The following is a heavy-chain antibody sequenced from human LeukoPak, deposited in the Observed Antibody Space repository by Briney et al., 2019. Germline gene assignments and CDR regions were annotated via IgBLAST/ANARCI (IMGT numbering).Heavy chain of an antibody. CDR1: GYTFTGYY. CDR2: INPNSGGT. V-gene: IGHV1-2*02. J-gene: IGHJ4*02. Sequence: GASVKVSCKASGYTFTGYYMHWVRQAPGQGLEWMGWINPNSGGTNYAQKFQGRVTMTRDTSISTAYMELSRLRSDDTAVYYCARGSPLIAAAGYLDYWGQGTLVTVSS. D-gene: IGHD6-13*01. CDR3: ARGSPLIAAAGYLDY.